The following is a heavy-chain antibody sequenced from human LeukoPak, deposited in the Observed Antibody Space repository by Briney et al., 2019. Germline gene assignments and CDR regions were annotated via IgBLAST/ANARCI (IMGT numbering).Heavy chain of an antibody. Sequence: VASVKVSCKASGYTFTGYYMHWVRQAPGQGLEWMGWINPNSGGTNYAQKFQGRVTMTRDTSISTAYMELSRLRSDDTAVYYCARDPAAVLRFLEWFFDYWGQGTLVTVSS. CDR3: ARDPAAVLRFLEWFFDY. V-gene: IGHV1-2*02. J-gene: IGHJ4*02. CDR2: INPNSGGT. D-gene: IGHD3-3*01. CDR1: GYTFTGYY.